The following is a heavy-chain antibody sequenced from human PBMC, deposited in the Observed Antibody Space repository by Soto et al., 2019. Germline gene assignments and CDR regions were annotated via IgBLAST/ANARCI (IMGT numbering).Heavy chain of an antibody. CDR1: GFTFSSYA. J-gene: IGHJ6*02. CDR3: AMTTNYAATVGGMDV. Sequence: GGSLRLSCAASGFTFSSYAMSWVRQAPGKGLEWVSAISGSGGSTYYADSVKGRFTISRDNSKNTLYLQMNSLRAEDTAVYYCAMTTNYAATVGGMDVWGQGXTVTVYS. D-gene: IGHD1-7*01. V-gene: IGHV3-23*01. CDR2: ISGSGGST.